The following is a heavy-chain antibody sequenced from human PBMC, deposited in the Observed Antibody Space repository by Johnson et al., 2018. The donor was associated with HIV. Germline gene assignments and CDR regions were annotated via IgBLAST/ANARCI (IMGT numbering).Heavy chain of an antibody. V-gene: IGHV3-30-3*01. Sequence: QVQLVESGGGVVQPGRSLRLSCVVSGFTYSSYAMHWVRQAPGKGLEWVALVSYDGTNKYHADSVKGRFTISRDNSKSTVYLQMNSLRAEDTAVYYCANVYYDILTGYYYDAFDIWDQGTMVTVSS. J-gene: IGHJ3*02. CDR1: GFTYSSYA. D-gene: IGHD3-9*01. CDR2: VSYDGTNK. CDR3: ANVYYDILTGYYYDAFDI.